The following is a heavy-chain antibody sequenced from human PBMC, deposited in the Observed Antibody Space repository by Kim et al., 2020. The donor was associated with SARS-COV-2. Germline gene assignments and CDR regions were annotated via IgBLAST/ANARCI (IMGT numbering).Heavy chain of an antibody. CDR2: IYYSGST. V-gene: IGHV4-39*01. Sequence: SETLSLTCTVSGGSISSSSYYWGWIRQPPGKGLEWIGSIYYSGSTYYNPSLKSRVTISVDTSKNQFSLKLSSVTAADTAVYYCARHFKALRYFDWLGSAFDIWGQGTMVTVSS. D-gene: IGHD3-9*01. J-gene: IGHJ3*02. CDR1: GGSISSSSYY. CDR3: ARHFKALRYFDWLGSAFDI.